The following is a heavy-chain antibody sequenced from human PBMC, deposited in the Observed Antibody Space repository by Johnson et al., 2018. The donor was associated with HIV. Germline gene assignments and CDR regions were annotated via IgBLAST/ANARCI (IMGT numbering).Heavy chain of an antibody. D-gene: IGHD6-19*01. CDR3: AKVPKAVAGTDAFDI. Sequence: QVQLVESGGGLVQPGGSLRLSCAASGFTFSFNNSALHWVRQAPGQGLDSVSSISSTGGSTYYADSVKGRFTISRDNSKNTLYLQMNSLRDEDTAVYYCAKVPKAVAGTDAFDIWGQGTMVTVSS. CDR2: ISSTGGST. CDR1: GFTFSFNNSA. J-gene: IGHJ3*02. V-gene: IGHV3-64*04.